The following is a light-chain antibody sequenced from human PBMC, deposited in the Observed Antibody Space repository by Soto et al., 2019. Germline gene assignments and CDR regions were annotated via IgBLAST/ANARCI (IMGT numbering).Light chain of an antibody. CDR1: SSDVGGYNY. Sequence: QSALTQPRSVSGSPGQSVTISCTGTSSDVGGYNYVSWYQQNPGKAPKLMIYDVTNRPSGVSNRFSGSKSGNTASLTISGLQAEDEADYYCSSFTSDITYVFGTGTKVIVL. V-gene: IGLV2-14*01. CDR3: SSFTSDITYV. CDR2: DVT. J-gene: IGLJ1*01.